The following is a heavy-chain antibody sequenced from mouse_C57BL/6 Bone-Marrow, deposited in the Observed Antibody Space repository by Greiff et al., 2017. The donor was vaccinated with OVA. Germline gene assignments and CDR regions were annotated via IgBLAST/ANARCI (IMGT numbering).Heavy chain of an antibody. CDR3: ARHKIYYDYDVDAMDY. CDR1: GFTFSSYG. CDR2: ISSGGSYT. V-gene: IGHV5-6*01. D-gene: IGHD2-4*01. Sequence: EVQRVESGGDLVKPGGSLKLSCAASGFTFSSYGMSWVRQTPDKRLEWVATISSGGSYTYYPDSVKGRFTISRDNAKNTLYLQMSSLKSKDTAMYYCARHKIYYDYDVDAMDYWGQGTSVTVSS. J-gene: IGHJ4*01.